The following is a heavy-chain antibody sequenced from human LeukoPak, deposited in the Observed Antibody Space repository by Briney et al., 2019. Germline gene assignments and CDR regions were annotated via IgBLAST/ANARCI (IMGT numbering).Heavy chain of an antibody. CDR2: ILYDGSNK. CDR3: ARDACSSTSCYDF. Sequence: GGSLRLSCVVSGFTFSHYSMHWVRQAPGKGLEWVALILYDGSNKHYADSVKGRFTISRDNAKNSLYLQMNSLRAEDTAVYYCARDACSSTSCYDFWGQGTLVTVSS. J-gene: IGHJ4*02. V-gene: IGHV3-30-3*01. CDR1: GFTFSHYS. D-gene: IGHD2-2*01.